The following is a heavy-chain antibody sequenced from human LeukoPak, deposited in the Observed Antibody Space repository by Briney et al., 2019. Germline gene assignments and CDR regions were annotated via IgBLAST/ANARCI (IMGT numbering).Heavy chain of an antibody. CDR1: GFTFSSYG. D-gene: IGHD3-22*01. Sequence: GRSLRLSCAASGFTFSSYGMHWVRQAPGKGLEWVAVIWYDGGNKYYADSVKGRFTISRDNSKKTLYLQMNSLRAEDTAVYPCARDEAGGGGYYDSSGYLYYWGQGTLVTVSS. J-gene: IGHJ4*02. V-gene: IGHV3-33*01. CDR3: ARDEAGGGGYYDSSGYLYY. CDR2: IWYDGGNK.